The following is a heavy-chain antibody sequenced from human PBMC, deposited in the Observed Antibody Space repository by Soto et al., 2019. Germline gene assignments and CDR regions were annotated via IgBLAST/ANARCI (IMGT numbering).Heavy chain of an antibody. D-gene: IGHD2-8*02. V-gene: IGHV1-2*02. CDR2: INRDSGAT. Sequence: GASVKVSCKASGYSFTGYYIHWVRQAPGQGLEWMGWINRDSGATNYAQNFQGRVTLTSDTSISTASMDLTSLTSDDTAVYYCARGDYGTGGYPFPYFDYWGQGTLVTVSS. CDR3: ARGDYGTGGYPFPYFDY. J-gene: IGHJ4*02. CDR1: GYSFTGYY.